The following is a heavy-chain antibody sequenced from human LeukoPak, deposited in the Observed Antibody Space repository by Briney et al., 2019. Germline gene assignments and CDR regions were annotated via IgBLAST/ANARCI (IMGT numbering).Heavy chain of an antibody. CDR3: ARYGSGSYSDSYGMDV. Sequence: ASVKVSCKASGYTSTSYDIDWVRHATGQGLEWMGWMNPNSGNTGYAQKFQGRVTMTRNTSISTAYMELSSLRSEDTAVYYCARYGSGSYSDSYGMDVWGQGTTVTVSS. CDR2: MNPNSGNT. V-gene: IGHV1-8*01. D-gene: IGHD3-10*01. CDR1: GYTSTSYD. J-gene: IGHJ6*02.